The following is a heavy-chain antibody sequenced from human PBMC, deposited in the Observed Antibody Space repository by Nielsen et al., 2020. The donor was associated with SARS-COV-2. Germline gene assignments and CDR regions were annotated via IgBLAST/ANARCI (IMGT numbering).Heavy chain of an antibody. Sequence: GESLKISCAASELIVSNNYMSWVRQAPGKGLEWVSLIYAGGGTKYADSVKGRFNISRDNSKNTLNLQMNSLRAEDTAIYYCARVEYSFGTGYYYYYYMDVWGKGTTVTVSS. D-gene: IGHD5-18*01. V-gene: IGHV3-53*01. CDR3: ARVEYSFGTGYYYYYYMDV. CDR1: ELIVSNNY. CDR2: IYAGGGT. J-gene: IGHJ6*03.